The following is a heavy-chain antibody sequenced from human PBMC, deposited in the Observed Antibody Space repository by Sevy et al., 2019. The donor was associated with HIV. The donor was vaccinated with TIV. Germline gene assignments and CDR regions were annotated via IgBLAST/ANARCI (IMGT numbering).Heavy chain of an antibody. CDR1: GFSFSRYA. V-gene: IGHV3-30*04. CDR3: ARDGGTNYFDY. Sequence: GGSLRLSCAASGFSFSRYAMHWIRQAPGKGLESVAVISYDNGNTYHSDSVKGRFTISRDNSKSSVYLQMNSLRPEDTAVYYCARDGGTNYFDYWGQGTLVTVSS. J-gene: IGHJ4*02. D-gene: IGHD2-8*01. CDR2: ISYDNGNT.